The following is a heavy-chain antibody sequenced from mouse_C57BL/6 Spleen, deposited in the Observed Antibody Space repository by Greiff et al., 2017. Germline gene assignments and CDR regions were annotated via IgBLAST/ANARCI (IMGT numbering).Heavy chain of an antibody. V-gene: IGHV1-64*01. Sequence: QVQLKQPGAELVKPGASVKLSCKASGYTFTSYWMHWVKQRPGQGLEWIGMIHPNRGSTNYNEKFKSKATLTVDKSSSTAYMQLSSLTSEDSAVYYCALNWDGYFDVWGTGTTVTVSS. CDR2: IHPNRGST. D-gene: IGHD4-1*01. CDR1: GYTFTSYW. J-gene: IGHJ1*03. CDR3: ALNWDGYFDV.